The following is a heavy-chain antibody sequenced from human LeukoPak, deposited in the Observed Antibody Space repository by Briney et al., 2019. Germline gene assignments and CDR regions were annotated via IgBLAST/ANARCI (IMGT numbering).Heavy chain of an antibody. D-gene: IGHD3-22*01. CDR1: GYTLIDLS. Sequence: ASVKVSCKVSGYTLIDLSMHWVRQAPGKGLEWMGRFDPEDGETIYAQRFQGRVTMTEDTSTDTAYMDLSSLTSEDTAVYYCATEGYYDSRGYYNDYWGQGALVTVSS. V-gene: IGHV1-24*01. CDR2: FDPEDGET. J-gene: IGHJ4*02. CDR3: ATEGYYDSRGYYNDY.